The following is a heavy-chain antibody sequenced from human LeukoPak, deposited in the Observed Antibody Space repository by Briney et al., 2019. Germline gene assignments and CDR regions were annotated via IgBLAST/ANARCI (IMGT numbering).Heavy chain of an antibody. CDR2: ISSSGSTI. D-gene: IGHD2-2*01. CDR1: GFTFSSYE. Sequence: GGSLRLSCAASGFTFSSYEMNWVRQAPGKGLEWVSYISSSGSTIYYADSVKGRFTISRDNAKNSLYLQMNSLRAEDTAVYYSARFVVVPAARRGWFDPWGQGTLVTVSS. J-gene: IGHJ5*02. V-gene: IGHV3-48*03. CDR3: ARFVVVPAARRGWFDP.